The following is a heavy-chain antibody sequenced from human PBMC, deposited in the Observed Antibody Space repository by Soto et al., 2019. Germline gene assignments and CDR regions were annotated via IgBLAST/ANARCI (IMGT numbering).Heavy chain of an antibody. V-gene: IGHV1-3*01. Sequence: ASVKVSCKASGYTFTSYAMHWVRQAPGQRLEWMGWINAGNGNTKYSQKFQGRVTITRDTSASTAYMELSSLRSEDTAVYYCARMTLGMRLAHPQGAIDIRGQGTMVTVSS. J-gene: IGHJ3*02. CDR1: GYTFTSYA. CDR3: ARMTLGMRLAHPQGAIDI. CDR2: INAGNGNT. D-gene: IGHD6-19*01.